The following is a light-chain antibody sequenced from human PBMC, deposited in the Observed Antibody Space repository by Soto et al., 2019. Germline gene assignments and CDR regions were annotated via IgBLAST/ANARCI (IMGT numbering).Light chain of an antibody. J-gene: IGLJ2*01. CDR2: DVS. Sequence: QSALTQPASVSGSPGQSITISCTGTSSDVGGYNYVSWYHQHPGKAPKLMIYDVSNRPSGVSNRFSGSKSGNTASLTISGLQAEDEADYYCSSYTSGSTVVFGGGTQLTVL. CDR1: SSDVGGYNY. V-gene: IGLV2-14*01. CDR3: SSYTSGSTVV.